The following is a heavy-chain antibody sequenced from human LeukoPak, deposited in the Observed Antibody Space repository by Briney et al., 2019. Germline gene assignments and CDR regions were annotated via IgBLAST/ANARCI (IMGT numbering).Heavy chain of an antibody. V-gene: IGHV3-23*01. CDR2: ITTSDGNT. D-gene: IGHD7-27*01. J-gene: IGHJ4*02. CDR1: GFTFSSYT. Sequence: GGSLRLSCAASGFTFSSYTMSWVRQAPGKGLEWVSTITTSDGNTYYADSVKGRFTVSRDNSKNTPYLQMNSLRAEDTAVYYCAKDGGLWVSAHWGDSWGRGTLVTVSS. CDR3: AKDGGLWVSAHWGDS.